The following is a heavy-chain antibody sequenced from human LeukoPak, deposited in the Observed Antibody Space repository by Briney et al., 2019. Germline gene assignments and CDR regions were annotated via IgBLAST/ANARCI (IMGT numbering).Heavy chain of an antibody. V-gene: IGHV4-59*01. CDR1: GGSISRYY. CDR2: IYYSGST. J-gene: IGHJ3*02. Sequence: KPSETLSLTCTVSGGSISRYYWSWIRQPPGKGLEWIGYIYYSGSTNYSPSLKSRVTISVDTSKNQFSLKLSSVTAADTAVYYCARSEYSYGADAFDIWGQGTMVTVSS. D-gene: IGHD5-18*01. CDR3: ARSEYSYGADAFDI.